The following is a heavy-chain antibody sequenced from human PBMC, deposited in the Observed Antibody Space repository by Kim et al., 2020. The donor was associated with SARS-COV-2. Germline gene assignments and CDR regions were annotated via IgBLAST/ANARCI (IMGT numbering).Heavy chain of an antibody. CDR3: ARGVPQYCSSTSCPRPFDY. J-gene: IGHJ4*02. Sequence: GGSLRLSCAASGFTFSSYSMNWVRQAPGKGLEWVSSISSSSSYIYYADSVKGRFTISRDNAKNSLYLQMNSLRAEDTAVYYCARGVPQYCSSTSCPRPFDYWGQGTLVTVSS. D-gene: IGHD2-2*01. V-gene: IGHV3-21*01. CDR2: ISSSSSYI. CDR1: GFTFSSYS.